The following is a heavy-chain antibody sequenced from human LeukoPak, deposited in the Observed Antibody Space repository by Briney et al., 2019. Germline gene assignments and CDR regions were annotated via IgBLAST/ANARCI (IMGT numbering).Heavy chain of an antibody. D-gene: IGHD6-19*01. CDR2: ISSSGSTR. CDR3: ARSPGYSSGWYIDY. V-gene: IGHV3-48*03. J-gene: IGHJ4*02. CDR1: GFTFSSYE. Sequence: TGGSLRLSCAVSGFTFSSYEMNWVRQAPGKGLEWVSYISSSGSTRYYADSVKGRFTISRDNAKNSLFLQMNSLRAEDTAVYYCARSPGYSSGWYIDYWGQGTLVTVSS.